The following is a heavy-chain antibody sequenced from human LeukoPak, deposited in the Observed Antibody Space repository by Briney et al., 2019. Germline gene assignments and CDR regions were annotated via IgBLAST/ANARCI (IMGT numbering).Heavy chain of an antibody. V-gene: IGHV1-69*05. CDR2: IIPIFGTA. J-gene: IGHJ5*02. Sequence: ASVKVSCKASGYTFTSYGISWVRQAPGQGLEWMGGIIPIFGTANYAQKFQGRVTITTDESTSTAYMELSSLRSEDTAVYYCARSASPALDIVVVPAAIPFDPWGQGTLVTVSS. CDR3: ARSASPALDIVVVPAAIPFDP. CDR1: GYTFTSYG. D-gene: IGHD2-2*02.